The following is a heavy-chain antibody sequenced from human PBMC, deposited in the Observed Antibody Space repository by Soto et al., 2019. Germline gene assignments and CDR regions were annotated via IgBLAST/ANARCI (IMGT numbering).Heavy chain of an antibody. Sequence: SGPTLVNPTQTLTLTCTFSGFSLSTSGVGVGWIRQPPGKALEWLALIYWNDDKRYSPSLKSRLTITKDTSKNQVVLTVTNMDPVDTATYYCEHRSPLRFFDPWGQGTLVTVSS. J-gene: IGHJ5*02. CDR1: GFSLSTSGVG. CDR2: IYWNDDK. V-gene: IGHV2-5*01. CDR3: EHRSPLRFFDP. D-gene: IGHD3-3*01.